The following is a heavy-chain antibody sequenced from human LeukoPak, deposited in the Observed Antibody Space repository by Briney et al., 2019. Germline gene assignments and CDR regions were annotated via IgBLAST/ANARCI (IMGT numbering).Heavy chain of an antibody. CDR1: GFTFSSYS. CDR3: ARGDFDY. CDR2: ISSSSSYK. J-gene: IGHJ4*02. Sequence: PGGSLRLSCAASGFTFSSYSMNWVRQAPGKGLEWVSSISSSSSYKYYADSVKGRFTISRDNAKNSLYLQMNSLRAEDTAVYYCARGDFDYWGQGTLVTVSS. V-gene: IGHV3-21*01.